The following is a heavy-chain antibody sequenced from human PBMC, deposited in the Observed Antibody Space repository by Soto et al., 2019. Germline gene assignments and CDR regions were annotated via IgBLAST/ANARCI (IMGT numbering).Heavy chain of an antibody. V-gene: IGHV3-23*01. D-gene: IGHD2-15*01. CDR2: ISGSGGST. CDR1: GFTFSSYA. CDR3: AKDMGYCSGGSCSSANWFDP. J-gene: IGHJ5*02. Sequence: GGSLRLSCAASGFTFSSYAMSWVRQAPGKGLEWVSAISGSGGSTYYADSVKGRFTISRDNSKNTLYLQMNSLRAEDTAVYYCAKDMGYCSGGSCSSANWFDPWGQGT.